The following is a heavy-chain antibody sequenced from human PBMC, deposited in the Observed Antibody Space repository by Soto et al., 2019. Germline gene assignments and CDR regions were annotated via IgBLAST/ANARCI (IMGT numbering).Heavy chain of an antibody. Sequence: GGSLRLSCAASGFTFTNYGMHWVRQAPGKGLEWVSVISDDGSNKYHADSVKGRFTISSDNSTNTLYLQMNSLRAEDTAVYYCAKGVWCSSTSCYSYYMDVWGKGTTVTVSS. J-gene: IGHJ6*03. CDR1: GFTFTNYG. CDR3: AKGVWCSSTSCYSYYMDV. D-gene: IGHD2-2*02. V-gene: IGHV3-30*18. CDR2: ISDDGSNK.